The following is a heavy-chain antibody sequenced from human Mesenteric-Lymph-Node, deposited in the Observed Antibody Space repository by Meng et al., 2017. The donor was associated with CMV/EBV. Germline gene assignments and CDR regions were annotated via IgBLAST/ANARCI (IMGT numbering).Heavy chain of an antibody. CDR3: ARGSSYDILTGYFDY. V-gene: IGHV4-34*01. CDR2: INHSGST. J-gene: IGHJ4*02. CDR1: GGSFSGYY. Sequence: GGADLFNPWGTRAVTCAVYGGSFSGYYWNWIRQSPEKGLEWIGEINHSGSTTYNPSFTSRIIISVDTSTNQISLNMSSVTAADTAVYYCARGSSYDILTGYFDYWGQGALVTVSS. D-gene: IGHD3-9*01.